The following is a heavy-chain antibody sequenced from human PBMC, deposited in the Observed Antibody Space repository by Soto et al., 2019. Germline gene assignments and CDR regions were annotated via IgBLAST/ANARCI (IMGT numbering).Heavy chain of an antibody. CDR1: GYSLTSYW. Sequence: GESLKIPCRGSGYSLTSYWIGLVRQMPGKGLEWMGIIYPGDSDTRYSPSFQGQVTISADKSISTAYLQWGSLKASDTAMNYCARSDDSCCYYRPPYDAFDIWGKGTMVTVSS. D-gene: IGHD3-22*01. V-gene: IGHV5-51*01. CDR3: ARSDDSCCYYRPPYDAFDI. J-gene: IGHJ3*02. CDR2: IYPGDSDT.